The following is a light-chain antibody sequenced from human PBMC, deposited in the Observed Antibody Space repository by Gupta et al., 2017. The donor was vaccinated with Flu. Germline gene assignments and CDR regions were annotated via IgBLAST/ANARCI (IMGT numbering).Light chain of an antibody. Sequence: GTLYLSPGERETRSCIVRQNIRDNYVAWFQQKPGQAPRLLMYGASTRATGIPDRFSGSGSGAEFTLTISRLEPEDFAVYCCQQYCNLFHSLGEGTKLALK. CDR2: GAS. V-gene: IGKV3-20*01. J-gene: IGKJ2*03. CDR3: QQYCNLFHS. CDR1: QNIRDNY.